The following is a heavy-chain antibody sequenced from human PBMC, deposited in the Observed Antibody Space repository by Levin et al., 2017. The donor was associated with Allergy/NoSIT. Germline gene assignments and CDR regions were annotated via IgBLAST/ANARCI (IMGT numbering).Heavy chain of an antibody. CDR2: INHSGST. CDR1: GGSFRGSY. D-gene: IGHD4-11*01. J-gene: IGHJ6*02. CDR3: ARGKRATVIFNDYYYYGMDV. V-gene: IGHV4-34*01. Sequence: SQTLSLTCAVYGGSFRGSYWSWIRQPPGKGLEWIGEINHSGSTNYNPSLKSRVTISVDTSKNQFSLKLSSVTAADTAVYYCARGKRATVIFNDYYYYGMDVWGQGTTVTVSS.